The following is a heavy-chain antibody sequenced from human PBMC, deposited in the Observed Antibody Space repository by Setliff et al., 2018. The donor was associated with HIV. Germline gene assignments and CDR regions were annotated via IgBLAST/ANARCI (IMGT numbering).Heavy chain of an antibody. V-gene: IGHV4-39*01. CDR1: GGSISNSRYY. CDR2: IYHSGST. Sequence: SETLSLTCTVSGGSISNSRYYWSWIRQPPGKGLEWIGSIYHSGSTYYNPSLKSRVTISVDTSKNLFSLKLSSVTAADAAVYYCASRVYYYDSSGYLREEGFDPWGQGTLVTVLL. J-gene: IGHJ5*02. D-gene: IGHD3-22*01. CDR3: ASRVYYYDSSGYLREEGFDP.